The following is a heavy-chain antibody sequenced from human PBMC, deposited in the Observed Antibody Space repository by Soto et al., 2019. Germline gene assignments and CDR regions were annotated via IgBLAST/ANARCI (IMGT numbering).Heavy chain of an antibody. Sequence: SETLSLTCAVSGGSISSSNWWSWVRQPPGKGLEWIGEIYHSGSTNYNPSLKSRVTISVDKSKNQFSLKLSSVTAADTAVYYCARGRGSSWFGGYFDYWGQGTLVTVSS. CDR2: IYHSGST. J-gene: IGHJ4*02. CDR3: ARGRGSSWFGGYFDY. D-gene: IGHD6-13*01. V-gene: IGHV4-4*02. CDR1: GGSISSSNW.